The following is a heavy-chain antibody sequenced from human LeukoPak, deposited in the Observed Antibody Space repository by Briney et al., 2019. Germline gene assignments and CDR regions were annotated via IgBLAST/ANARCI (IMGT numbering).Heavy chain of an antibody. J-gene: IGHJ4*02. Sequence: PGRSLRLSCAASGFTFSLYGMHWVRQAPGKGLEWVAVISYHGNNKYYADSVKGRFTISRDNSKNTLYLQMNSLRAEDTAVYYCARCPGSSGYYYELDSCGQGTLVTVSS. D-gene: IGHD3-22*01. CDR1: GFTFSLYG. CDR2: ISYHGNNK. V-gene: IGHV3-30*03. CDR3: ARCPGSSGYYYELDS.